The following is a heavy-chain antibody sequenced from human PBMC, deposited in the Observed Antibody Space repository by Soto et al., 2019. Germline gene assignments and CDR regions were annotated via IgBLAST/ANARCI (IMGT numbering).Heavy chain of an antibody. V-gene: IGHV3-21*01. CDR3: ARGGGSRNEIDY. Sequence: GGSLRLSCAASGFTFSSYSMNWVRQAPGKGLEWVSSISSSSSYIYYADSVKGRFTISRDNAKNSLYLQMNSLRAEDTAVYYCARGGGSRNEIDYWGQGTLVTVSS. D-gene: IGHD2-15*01. J-gene: IGHJ4*02. CDR1: GFTFSSYS. CDR2: ISSSSSYI.